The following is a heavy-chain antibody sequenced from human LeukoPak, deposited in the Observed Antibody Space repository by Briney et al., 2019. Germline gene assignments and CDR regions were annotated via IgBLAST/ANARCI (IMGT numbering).Heavy chain of an antibody. Sequence: GGSLRLSCAASGFTFSSYAMHWVRQTPGKGLEWVAIISYDGSTKYYADSVKGRFTISRDNSKNTLYLQMNSLRAEDTAVYYCATPQVLRYFDWLSHRNFDYWGQGTLVTVSS. J-gene: IGHJ4*02. D-gene: IGHD3-9*01. CDR2: ISYDGSTK. CDR1: GFTFSSYA. CDR3: ATPQVLRYFDWLSHRNFDY. V-gene: IGHV3-30-3*01.